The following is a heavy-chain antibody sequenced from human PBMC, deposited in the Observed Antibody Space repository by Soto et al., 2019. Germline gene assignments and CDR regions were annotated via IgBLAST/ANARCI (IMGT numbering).Heavy chain of an antibody. J-gene: IGHJ6*02. V-gene: IGHV3-23*01. CDR2: ISGSGGST. D-gene: IGHD3-3*01. Sequence: GGSLRLSCAASGFTFSSYAMSWVRQAPGKGLEWVSAISGSGGSTYYADSVKGRFTISRDNSKNTLYLQMNSLRAEDTAVYYCARILEWLLYYYYGMDVWGQGTTVTVSS. CDR1: GFTFSSYA. CDR3: ARILEWLLYYYYGMDV.